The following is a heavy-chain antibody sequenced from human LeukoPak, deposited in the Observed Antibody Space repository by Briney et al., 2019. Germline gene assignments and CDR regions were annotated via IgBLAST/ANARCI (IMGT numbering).Heavy chain of an antibody. V-gene: IGHV1-2*02. J-gene: IGHJ4*02. CDR3: ARDRDWNLDY. Sequence: ASVKVSCKASGYTFTGYFIHWVRQAPGQGLEWMGWINPNSGVTKYAQKFQGRVTMTRDTSISTAYMELSRLRSDDTAVYYCARDRDWNLDYWGQGTLVTVSS. CDR1: GYTFTGYF. CDR2: INPNSGVT. D-gene: IGHD1-1*01.